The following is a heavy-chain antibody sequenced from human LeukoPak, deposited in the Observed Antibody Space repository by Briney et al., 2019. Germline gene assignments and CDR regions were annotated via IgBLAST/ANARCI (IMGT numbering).Heavy chain of an antibody. D-gene: IGHD3-22*01. Sequence: GGSLRLSCAASGFTFSGYAMHWVRQAPGKGLEYVSAISSNGGSTYYANSVKGRFTISRDNSKNTLYLQMGSLRAEDMAVYYCAREGPNYYDSSGAPDYWGQGTLVTVSS. V-gene: IGHV3-64*01. J-gene: IGHJ4*02. CDR1: GFTFSGYA. CDR2: ISSNGGST. CDR3: AREGPNYYDSSGAPDY.